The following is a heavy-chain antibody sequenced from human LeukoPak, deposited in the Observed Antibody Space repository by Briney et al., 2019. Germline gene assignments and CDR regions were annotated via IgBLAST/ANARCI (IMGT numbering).Heavy chain of an antibody. CDR2: ISSNGGST. D-gene: IGHD4-17*01. CDR1: GFTFSSYA. J-gene: IGHJ4*02. V-gene: IGHV3-64D*06. Sequence: PGGSLRLSCSASGFTFSSYAMHWVRQAPGKGLEYVSAISSNGGSTYYADSVKGRFTISRDNSKNTLYLQMSSLRAEDTAVYYCARGEDYGDSGGAYYFDYWGQGTLVTVSS. CDR3: ARGEDYGDSGGAYYFDY.